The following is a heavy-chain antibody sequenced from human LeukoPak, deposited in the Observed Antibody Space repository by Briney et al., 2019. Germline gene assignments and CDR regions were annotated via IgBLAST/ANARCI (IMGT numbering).Heavy chain of an antibody. CDR1: GVSISSYY. J-gene: IGHJ4*02. CDR3: ARSGYSYGYLDY. D-gene: IGHD5-18*01. Sequence: SETLSLTCTVSGVSISSYYWSWIRQPPGKGLEWIGYIYYSGSTNYNPSLKSRVTISVDTSKNQFSLKLSSVTAADTAVYYCARSGYSYGYLDYWGQGTLVTVSS. V-gene: IGHV4-59*08. CDR2: IYYSGST.